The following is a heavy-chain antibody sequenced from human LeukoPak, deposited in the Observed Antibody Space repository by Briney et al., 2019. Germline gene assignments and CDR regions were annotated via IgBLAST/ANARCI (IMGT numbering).Heavy chain of an antibody. D-gene: IGHD4-17*01. V-gene: IGHV4-39*01. CDR1: GGSISSSSYY. CDR2: IYYSGST. J-gene: IGHJ5*02. CDR3: ARHPDYGDYPSWFDP. Sequence: SETLSLTCTVSGGSISSSSYYWGWIRRPPGKGLEWIGSIYYSGSTYYNPSLKSRVTISVDTSKNQFSLKLSSVTAADTAVYYCARHPDYGDYPSWFDPWGQGTLVTVSS.